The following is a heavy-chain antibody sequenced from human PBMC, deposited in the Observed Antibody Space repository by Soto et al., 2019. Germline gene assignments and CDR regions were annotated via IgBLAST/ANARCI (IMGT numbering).Heavy chain of an antibody. Sequence: EMQLVKSGGGLVKPGGSLRLSCAASGFTFTCCGMHWVRQTPGKGLEWVSYISSGSNYIYYADSVKGRFTISRDNAKNSLYLQMNSLRAEDTAVYYCARDLPLTTVTPFDYWGQGSLVTVSS. D-gene: IGHD4-17*01. CDR3: ARDLPLTTVTPFDY. CDR1: GFTFTCCG. V-gene: IGHV3-21*02. CDR2: ISSGSNYI. J-gene: IGHJ4*02.